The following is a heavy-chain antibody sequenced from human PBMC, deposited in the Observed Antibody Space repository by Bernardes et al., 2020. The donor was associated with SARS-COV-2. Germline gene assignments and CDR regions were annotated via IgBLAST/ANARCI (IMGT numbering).Heavy chain of an antibody. CDR1: GFTFNTYA. Sequence: GGSLRLSCVASGFTFNTYALRWVRQSPGRGLEWVATISGGGANTYYADAVKGRFTISRDKSKYTMYLQMNRLRADDTGIYYCAKGRGYSGYDSLFDRWGQGTLVSVSS. CDR2: ISGGGANT. D-gene: IGHD5-12*01. CDR3: AKGRGYSGYDSLFDR. V-gene: IGHV3-23*01. J-gene: IGHJ4*02.